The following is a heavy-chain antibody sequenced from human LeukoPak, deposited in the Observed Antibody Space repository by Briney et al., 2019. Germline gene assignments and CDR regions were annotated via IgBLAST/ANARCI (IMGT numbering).Heavy chain of an antibody. D-gene: IGHD1-1*01. Sequence: GGSLRLSCAASGFTFSSYWMSWVRQAPGKGLEWVANIKQDGSEKYYVDSVKGRFTISRDNAKNSLYLQMDSLRAEDTAVYYCASHDWNDWMLGAFDIWGQGTMVTVSS. CDR2: IKQDGSEK. V-gene: IGHV3-7*01. CDR1: GFTFSSYW. CDR3: ASHDWNDWMLGAFDI. J-gene: IGHJ3*02.